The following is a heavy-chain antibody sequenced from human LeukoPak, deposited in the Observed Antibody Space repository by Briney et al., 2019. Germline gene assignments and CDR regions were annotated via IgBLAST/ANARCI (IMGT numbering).Heavy chain of an antibody. Sequence: ASVKVSCKASGYTFTGYYMHWVRQAPGQGLEWMGWINPNSGGTNYAQKFQGRVTMTSDTSISTAYMELSRLRSDDTAVYYCARARFLEWLLPSYYGMDVWGQGTTVTVSS. CDR2: INPNSGGT. J-gene: IGHJ6*02. CDR3: ARARFLEWLLPSYYGMDV. D-gene: IGHD3-3*01. CDR1: GYTFTGYY. V-gene: IGHV1-2*02.